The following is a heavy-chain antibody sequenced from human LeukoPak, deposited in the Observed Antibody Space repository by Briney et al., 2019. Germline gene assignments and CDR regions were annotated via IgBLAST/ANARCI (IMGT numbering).Heavy chain of an antibody. CDR1: GYSFTRYW. J-gene: IGHJ4*02. V-gene: IGHV5-51*01. Sequence: GESLKISCKASGYSFTRYWIAGVRQMPGKGLEYMGFIYPGGSDTRCSPSFEGQVTISADKSITTAYLQWSSLKASDTAIYYCARHVTYSSTSSYFDYWGQGALVTVSS. CDR3: ARHVTYSSTSSYFDY. D-gene: IGHD6-6*01. CDR2: IYPGGSDT.